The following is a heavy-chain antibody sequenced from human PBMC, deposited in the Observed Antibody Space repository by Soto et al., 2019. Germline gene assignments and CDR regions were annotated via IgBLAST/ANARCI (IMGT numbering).Heavy chain of an antibody. CDR1: GFIFSIYA. Sequence: DVQLLESGGGLVQPGGSLRLSCGASGFIFSIYAMSWVRQAPGKGLEWVSAINGDSSGMYYADSVRGRFTISRDNSENTLYLQMNSLIAEDTAIYFCARREEQIFWFFDLWGRGTLVSVSS. CDR2: INGDSSGM. V-gene: IGHV3-23*01. CDR3: ARREEQIFWFFDL. J-gene: IGHJ2*01. D-gene: IGHD2-15*01.